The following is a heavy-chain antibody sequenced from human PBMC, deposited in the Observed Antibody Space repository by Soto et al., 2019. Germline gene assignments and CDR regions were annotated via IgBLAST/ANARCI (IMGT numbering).Heavy chain of an antibody. V-gene: IGHV4-30-4*01. Sequence: PSETLSLTCTVSGGSISSGDYYWSWIRQPPGKGLEWIGCIYYSGSTYYNPSLKSRVTISVDTSKNQFSLKLSSVTAADTAVYYCAREVVVVAATSHYYYGMDVWGQGTTVTSP. J-gene: IGHJ6*02. CDR1: GGSISSGDYY. CDR2: IYYSGST. CDR3: AREVVVVAATSHYYYGMDV. D-gene: IGHD2-15*01.